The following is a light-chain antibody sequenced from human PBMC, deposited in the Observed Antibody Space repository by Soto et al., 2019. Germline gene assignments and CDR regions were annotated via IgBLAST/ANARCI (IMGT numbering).Light chain of an antibody. J-gene: IGLJ3*02. CDR1: SGHSTYA. V-gene: IGLV4-69*01. CDR3: QTWGTGVRV. CDR2: LTSDGSH. Sequence: QPVVTQSPSASATLGASVKLTCTLSSGHSTYAIAWHQQQPEQGPRYLMKLTSDGSHIKGGGIPDRFSGSSSGAERYLIISSLQSEDEADYYCQTWGTGVRVFGGGTQLTVL.